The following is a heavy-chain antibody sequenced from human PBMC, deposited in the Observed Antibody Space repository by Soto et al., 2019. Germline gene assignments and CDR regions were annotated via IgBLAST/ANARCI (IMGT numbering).Heavy chain of an antibody. V-gene: IGHV3-74*01. CDR2: INTDGSST. CDR1: GFTFSSFW. CDR3: AKRGVDTFGLSY. D-gene: IGHD3-10*01. J-gene: IGHJ4*02. Sequence: PGGSLRLSCAVSGFTFSSFWMDWVRQAPGEGLVWVSRINTDGSSTSYADSVKGRFTISRDNAKNTLYLQMNSLRVEDTAMYYCAKRGVDTFGLSYWGQGTLVTVSS.